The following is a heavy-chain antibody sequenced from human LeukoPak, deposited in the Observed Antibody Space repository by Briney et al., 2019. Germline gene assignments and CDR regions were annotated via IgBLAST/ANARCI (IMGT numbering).Heavy chain of an antibody. CDR1: GGSIRSGDYS. CDR3: ARAPGAFDI. CDR2: IYYTGGT. V-gene: IGHV4-31*03. J-gene: IGHJ3*02. Sequence: MPSETLSLTCTVSGGSIRSGDYSWNWIRQHPGKGLEWIGYIYYTGGTHYNPSLKSRLTISVDTSENHFSLKLSSVTAADTAIYFCARAPGAFDIWGQGTMVTVSS.